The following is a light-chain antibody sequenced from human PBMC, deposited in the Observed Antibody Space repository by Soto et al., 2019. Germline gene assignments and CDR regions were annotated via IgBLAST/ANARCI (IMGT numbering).Light chain of an antibody. CDR3: QQHGTSTTWP. CDR2: DAS. J-gene: IGKJ1*01. CDR1: QSVSGNY. V-gene: IGKV3-20*01. Sequence: IVLTQTTGTLSLSPVARATLSCRASQSVSGNYLAWYQQKPGQSPRLVIYDASSRATGIPDRFSGGGSGTDFTLTISILEPEDFAVYYCQQHGTSTTWPFGQGTKVDIK.